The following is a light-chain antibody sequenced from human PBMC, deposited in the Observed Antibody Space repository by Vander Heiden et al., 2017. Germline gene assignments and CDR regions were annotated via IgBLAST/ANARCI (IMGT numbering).Light chain of an antibody. CDR1: SSNIGAGYD. J-gene: IGLJ2*01. CDR2: DNT. Sequence: QSVLTQPPSVSGAPGQRVTISCTGSSSNIGAGYDVHWYQQVPGTAPKLLIYDNTDRPSGVPDRFSGSKSGTSAPLAIPGLQAEDGTDYYCQSYDSGLRGLVFGGGTRLTVL. CDR3: QSYDSGLRGLV. V-gene: IGLV1-40*01.